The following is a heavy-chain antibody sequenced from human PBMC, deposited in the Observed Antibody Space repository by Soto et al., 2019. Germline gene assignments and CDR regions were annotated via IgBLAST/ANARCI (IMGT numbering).Heavy chain of an antibody. D-gene: IGHD2-15*01. J-gene: IGHJ6*02. V-gene: IGHV3-30*03. Sequence: PGGSLRLSCAASGFTFNSYGMHWVRQGPGNGLEWVAFISYDSTKTYYADSVKGRFTISRDNSNSALYVQMNSLTGEDTAVYYCARTSSAWSDFQSYSLDVWDPGTTVTVSS. CDR1: GFTFNSYG. CDR2: ISYDSTKT. CDR3: ARTSSAWSDFQSYSLDV.